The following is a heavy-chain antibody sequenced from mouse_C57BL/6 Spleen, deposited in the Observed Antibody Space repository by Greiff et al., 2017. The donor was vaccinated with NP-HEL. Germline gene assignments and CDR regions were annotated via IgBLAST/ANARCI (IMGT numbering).Heavy chain of an antibody. Sequence: QVQLKQPGAELVKPGASVKLSCKASGYTFTSYWMQWVKQRPGQGLEWIGEIDPSDSYTNYNQKFKGKATLTVDTSSSTAYMQLSSLTSEDSAVYYCARWLPHWYFGVWGTGTTVTVSS. J-gene: IGHJ1*03. CDR3: ARWLPHWYFGV. D-gene: IGHD1-2*01. CDR2: IDPSDSYT. V-gene: IGHV1-50*01. CDR1: GYTFTSYW.